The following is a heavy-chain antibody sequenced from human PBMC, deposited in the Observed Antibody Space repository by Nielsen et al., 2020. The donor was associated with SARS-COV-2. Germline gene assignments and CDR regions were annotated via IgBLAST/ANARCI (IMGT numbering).Heavy chain of an antibody. V-gene: IGHV3-21*01. CDR3: ARTGHDFWSGYHRYYYYMDV. J-gene: IGHJ6*03. Sequence: GESLKISCAASGFTFSSYSMNWVRQAPGKGLEWVSSISSSSSYIYYADSVKGRFTISRDNAKNSLYLQMNSLRAEDTAVYYCARTGHDFWSGYHRYYYYMDVWGKGTTVTVSS. D-gene: IGHD3-3*01. CDR2: ISSSSSYI. CDR1: GFTFSSYS.